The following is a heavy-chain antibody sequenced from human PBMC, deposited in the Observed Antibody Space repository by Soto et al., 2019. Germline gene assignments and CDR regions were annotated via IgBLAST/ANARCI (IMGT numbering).Heavy chain of an antibody. D-gene: IGHD6-19*01. J-gene: IGHJ4*02. V-gene: IGHV1-69*02. CDR1: GDTFGFYT. CDR2: VNPILSMS. CDR3: ASAFGGWPPDS. Sequence: GASVKVSRKASGDTFGFYTINWVRQAPGLGLEWMGRVNPILSMSNYAQKFQGRVTMTADKSTSTAYMELRSLRSEDTAVYFCASAFGGWPPDSWGQGTLVTVSS.